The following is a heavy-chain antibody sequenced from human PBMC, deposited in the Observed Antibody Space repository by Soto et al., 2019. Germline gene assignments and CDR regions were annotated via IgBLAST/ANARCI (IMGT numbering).Heavy chain of an antibody. Sequence: GSLRLSCAASGFSFITYSMNWVRQAPGKGLEWVSTISYSSSYIFYAGSVKGRFTTSRDNSKNSLYLQMNGLRAEDTAVYYCAKVPGTSSTNEWFGGPFDYWGQGTLVTVSS. CDR3: AKVPGTSSTNEWFGGPFDY. CDR1: GFSFITYS. V-gene: IGHV3-21*04. J-gene: IGHJ4*02. CDR2: ISYSSSYI. D-gene: IGHD3-10*01.